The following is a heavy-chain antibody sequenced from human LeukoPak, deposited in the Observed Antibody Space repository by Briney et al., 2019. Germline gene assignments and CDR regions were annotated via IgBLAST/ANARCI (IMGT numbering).Heavy chain of an antibody. V-gene: IGHV6-1*01. Sequence: SQTLSLTCAISGDSVSSNSAAWNCIRQPPSRGLEWLGRTYYRSKWYNDYAVSLKSRITINPDTSKNHFSLQLNSVTPEDTAVYYCAREGPRIGYSDSTGYYYWGQGTLVTVSS. CDR2: TYYRSKWYN. CDR1: GDSVSSNSAA. J-gene: IGHJ4*02. D-gene: IGHD3-22*01. CDR3: AREGPRIGYSDSTGYYY.